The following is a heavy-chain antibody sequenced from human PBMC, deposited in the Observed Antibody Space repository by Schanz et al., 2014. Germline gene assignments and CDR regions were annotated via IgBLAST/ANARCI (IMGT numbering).Heavy chain of an antibody. Sequence: EVQLLESGGGLVQPGGSLRLSCEASGFSFGNYGMSWVRQAPGKGLEWVSGFDAHDGRAYYADSAKGRFTISRDNSKSTLYVEMNSLRVEDTAVYYCARAGYCTSVSCSLFVSDYWGQGTLLTVSS. D-gene: IGHD2-2*03. J-gene: IGHJ4*02. CDR3: ARAGYCTSVSCSLFVSDY. V-gene: IGHV3-23*01. CDR1: GFSFGNYG. CDR2: FDAHDGRA.